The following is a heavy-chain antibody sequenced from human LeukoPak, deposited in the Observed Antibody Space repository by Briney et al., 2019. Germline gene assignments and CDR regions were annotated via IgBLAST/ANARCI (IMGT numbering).Heavy chain of an antibody. V-gene: IGHV3-21*06. Sequence: GGSPRLSCAASGFTFSSYSMNWVRQAPGKGLEWVSSISGSNSYIYYADSMKGRFTISRDNAKNSLYLQMNSLRAEDTAVYYCARAGSGRSPDWFDPWGQGTLVTVSS. CDR2: ISGSNSYI. CDR1: GFTFSSYS. D-gene: IGHD1-26*01. J-gene: IGHJ5*02. CDR3: ARAGSGRSPDWFDP.